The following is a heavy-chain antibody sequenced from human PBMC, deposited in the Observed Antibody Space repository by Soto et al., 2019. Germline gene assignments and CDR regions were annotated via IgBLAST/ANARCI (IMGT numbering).Heavy chain of an antibody. V-gene: IGHV1-2*04. D-gene: IGHD1-26*01. CDR3: ARGGVGATSHDAFDI. CDR1: GYTFTGYY. Sequence: ASVKVSCKASGYTFTGYYMYWVRQAPGQGLEWMGWINPNSGGTNYAQKFQGWVTMTRDTSISTAYMELSRLRSDDTAVYYCARGGVGATSHDAFDIWGQGTMVTVSS. CDR2: INPNSGGT. J-gene: IGHJ3*02.